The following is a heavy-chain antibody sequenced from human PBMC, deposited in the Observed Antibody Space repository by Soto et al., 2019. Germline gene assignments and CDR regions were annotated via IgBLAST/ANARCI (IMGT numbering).Heavy chain of an antibody. CDR3: AKDPGIAVAGLHFQH. CDR2: ISWNSGSI. Sequence: GGSLRLSCAASGFTFDDYAMHWVRQAPGKGLEWVSGISWNSGSIGYADSVKGRFTISRDNAKNSLYLQMNSLRAEDTALYYCAKDPGIAVAGLHFQHWGQGTLVTVSS. V-gene: IGHV3-9*01. J-gene: IGHJ1*01. D-gene: IGHD6-19*01. CDR1: GFTFDDYA.